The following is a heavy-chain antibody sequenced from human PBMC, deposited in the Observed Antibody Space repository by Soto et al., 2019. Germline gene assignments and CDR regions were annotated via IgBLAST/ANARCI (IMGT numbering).Heavy chain of an antibody. CDR1: GGSFSGYY. V-gene: IGHV4-34*01. CDR2: INHSGST. Sequence: PSETLSLTCAVYGGSFSGYYWSWIRQPPGKGLEWIGEINHSGSTNYNPSLKSRVTISVDTSKNQFSLKLSSVTAADTAVYYCARGRYSRGWESTPGRNWFDPWGQGTLVTVSS. J-gene: IGHJ5*02. CDR3: ARGRYSRGWESTPGRNWFDP. D-gene: IGHD1-26*01.